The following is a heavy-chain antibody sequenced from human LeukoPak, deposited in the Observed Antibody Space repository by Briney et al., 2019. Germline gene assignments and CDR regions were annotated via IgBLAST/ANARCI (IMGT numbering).Heavy chain of an antibody. Sequence: PSETLSLTCTVSGYSISSGYYWGWIRQPPGKGLEWIGSIYHSGSTYYNPSLKSRVTISVDTSKNQFSLKLSSVTAADTAVYYCASLRERSYYARGFDYWGQGTLVTVSS. CDR2: IYHSGST. CDR3: ASLRERSYYARGFDY. CDR1: GYSISSGYY. V-gene: IGHV4-38-2*02. J-gene: IGHJ4*02. D-gene: IGHD1-26*01.